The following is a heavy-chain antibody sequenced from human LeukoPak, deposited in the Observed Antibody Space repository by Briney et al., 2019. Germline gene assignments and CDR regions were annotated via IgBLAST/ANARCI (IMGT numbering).Heavy chain of an antibody. Sequence: GGSLRPSCAASGFTFDDYAMHWVRQAPGKGLEWVSGITWNRDNIGYGDSVKGRFTISRDNVKNVLYLQMTSLRPEDTALYYCAKDLSSAITSALVLDVWGQGTTVIVSS. V-gene: IGHV3-9*01. CDR3: AKDLSSAITSALVLDV. CDR2: ITWNRDNI. D-gene: IGHD3-22*01. CDR1: GFTFDDYA. J-gene: IGHJ6*02.